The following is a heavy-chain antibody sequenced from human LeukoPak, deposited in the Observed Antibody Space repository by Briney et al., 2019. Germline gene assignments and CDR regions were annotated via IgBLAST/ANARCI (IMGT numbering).Heavy chain of an antibody. CDR1: GFTFSSYA. D-gene: IGHD3-22*01. V-gene: IGHV3-23*01. Sequence: PGGSLRLSCAASGFTFSSYAMSWVRQAPGKGLEWVSVIGGSGGSTYYADSVKGRFTISRDNSKNTLYLQMNSLRAEDTAVYYCAKKGYYDGSGYYMYYFDHWGQGTLVTVSS. CDR3: AKKGYYDGSGYYMYYFDH. J-gene: IGHJ4*02. CDR2: IGGSGGST.